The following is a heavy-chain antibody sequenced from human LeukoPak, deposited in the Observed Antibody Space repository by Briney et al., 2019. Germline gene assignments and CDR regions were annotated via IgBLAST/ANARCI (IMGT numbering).Heavy chain of an antibody. J-gene: IGHJ2*01. V-gene: IGHV1-46*01. CDR3: ASLETRLWYFDL. CDR2: INPSGGST. CDR1: GYTFISYY. Sequence: GASVKVSCKASGYTFISYYMSWVRQAPGQGLEWMGIINPSGGSTTYTQKFQGRVTMTRDTSTKTVYMELSSLRPEDTAVYYCASLETRLWYFDLWGRGTLVTVSS.